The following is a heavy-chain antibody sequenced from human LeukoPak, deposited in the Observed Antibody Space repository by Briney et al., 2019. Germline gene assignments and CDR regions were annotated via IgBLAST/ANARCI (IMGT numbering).Heavy chain of an antibody. Sequence: SETLSLTCTVSGGSVSSGRYYWSWIRQPPGKGLEWIGYYYYSGSTNYNPSLKTRVTISIDTSKNQFSLKVSSVTAADTAVHYCARKTTGDQGSYFDYWGQGTLVTVSS. CDR1: GGSVSSGRYY. CDR2: YYYSGST. V-gene: IGHV4-61*01. CDR3: ARKTTGDQGSYFDY. D-gene: IGHD1-1*01. J-gene: IGHJ4*02.